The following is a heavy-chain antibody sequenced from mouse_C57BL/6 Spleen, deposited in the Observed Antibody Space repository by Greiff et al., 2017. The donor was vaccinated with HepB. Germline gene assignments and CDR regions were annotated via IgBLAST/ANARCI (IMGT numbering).Heavy chain of an antibody. V-gene: IGHV1-69*01. CDR2: IDPSDSYT. D-gene: IGHD4-1*01. Sequence: QVQLKQSGAELVMPGASVKLSCKASGYTFTSYWMHWVKQRPGQGLEWIGEIDPSDSYTNYNQKLKGKSTLTVDKSSSTAYMQLSSLTSEDSAVYYCARWDTAVGWYFDVWGTGTTVTVSS. J-gene: IGHJ1*03. CDR3: ARWDTAVGWYFDV. CDR1: GYTFTSYW.